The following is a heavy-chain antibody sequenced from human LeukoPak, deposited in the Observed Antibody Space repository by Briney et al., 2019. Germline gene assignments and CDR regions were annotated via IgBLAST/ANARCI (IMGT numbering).Heavy chain of an antibody. CDR2: INSDGSST. CDR1: GFTFSSYA. CDR3: ARDLIEYSSTNWFDP. D-gene: IGHD6-6*01. V-gene: IGHV3-74*01. J-gene: IGHJ5*02. Sequence: GGSLRLSCAASGFTFSSYAMSWVRQAPGKGLVWVSRINSDGSSTSYADSVKGRFTISRDNAKNTLYLQMNSLRAEDTAVYYCARDLIEYSSTNWFDPWGQGTLVTVSS.